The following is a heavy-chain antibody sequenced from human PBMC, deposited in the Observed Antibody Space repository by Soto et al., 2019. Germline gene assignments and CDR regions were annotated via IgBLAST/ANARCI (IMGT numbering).Heavy chain of an antibody. CDR2: IYYSGST. J-gene: IGHJ4*02. CDR1: GGSISSGGYY. V-gene: IGHV4-31*03. D-gene: IGHD1-26*01. CDR3: ARGWRYSGSYFWDY. Sequence: SETLSLTCTVSGGSISSGGYYWSWIRQHPGKGLEWIGYIYYSGSTYYNPSLKSRVTISVDTSKNQFSLKLSSVTAADTAVYYCARGWRYSGSYFWDYWGQGTLVTVSS.